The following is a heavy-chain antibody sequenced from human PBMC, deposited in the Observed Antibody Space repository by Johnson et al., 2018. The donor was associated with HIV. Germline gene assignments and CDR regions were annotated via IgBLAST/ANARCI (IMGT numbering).Heavy chain of an antibody. CDR2: IKEDGSEK. Sequence: VQLVESGGGVVQPGRSLRLSCGGSGFTFSNYWVQWVRQAPGKGLVWVANIKEDGSEKYYVDSVKGRFTISRDNAKNSLYLQTNGLRAEDTAVYFCARSDYGLNPGAFDIWGQGTMVTVSS. CDR1: GFTFSNYW. D-gene: IGHD4-17*01. J-gene: IGHJ3*02. CDR3: ARSDYGLNPGAFDI. V-gene: IGHV3-7*01.